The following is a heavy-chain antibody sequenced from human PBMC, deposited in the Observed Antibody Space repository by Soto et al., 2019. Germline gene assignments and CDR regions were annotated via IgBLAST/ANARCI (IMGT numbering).Heavy chain of an antibody. CDR3: ARPEYSSSSYGMDV. J-gene: IGHJ6*02. CDR1: GFAYSSYS. Sequence: PGGSLRLSCAASGFAYSSYSMNWDRQATGKGLEWVSYISSSSSTIYYADSVKGRFTISRDNAKNSLYLQMNSLRDEDTAVYYCARPEYSSSSYGMDVWGQGTTVSVSS. V-gene: IGHV3-48*02. D-gene: IGHD6-6*01. CDR2: ISSSSSTI.